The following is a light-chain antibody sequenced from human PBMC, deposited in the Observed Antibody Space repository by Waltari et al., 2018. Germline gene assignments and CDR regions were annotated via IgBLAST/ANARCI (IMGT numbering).Light chain of an antibody. Sequence: QSALTQPASVSGSSGQSITISCTGTSSDVGNYNLVSWYQQYPGKAPKVMIYDDNRRPSGVSDRFSGSKSGNTASLTISGVQAEDEADYYCCSYAGSYTWVFGGGTKLTVL. V-gene: IGLV2-23*01. CDR2: DDN. J-gene: IGLJ3*02. CDR3: CSYAGSYTWV. CDR1: SSDVGNYNL.